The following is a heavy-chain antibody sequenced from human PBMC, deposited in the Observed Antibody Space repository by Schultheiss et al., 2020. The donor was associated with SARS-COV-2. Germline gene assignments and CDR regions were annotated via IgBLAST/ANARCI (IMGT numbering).Heavy chain of an antibody. CDR2: ISGSGGST. J-gene: IGHJ4*02. CDR3: AKTAAAWTFYFDY. Sequence: GGSLRLSCAASGFTFSSYAMSWVRQAPGKGLEWVSAISGSGGSTYYADSVKGRFTISRDNSKNSLYLQMNSLRAEDTALYYCAKTAAAWTFYFDYWGQGTLVTVSS. CDR1: GFTFSSYA. D-gene: IGHD6-13*01. V-gene: IGHV3-23*01.